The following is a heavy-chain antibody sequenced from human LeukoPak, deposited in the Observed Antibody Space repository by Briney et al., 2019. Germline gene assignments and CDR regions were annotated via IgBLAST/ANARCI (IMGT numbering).Heavy chain of an antibody. Sequence: GRSLRLSCAASGFTFSSYEMNWVRQAPGKGLEWVSYISSSGSTIYYADSVKGRFTISRDNSKNTLYLQMNSLRAEDTAVYYCAKEGGHRNWFDPWGQGTLVTVSS. CDR3: AKEGGHRNWFDP. J-gene: IGHJ5*02. D-gene: IGHD2-15*01. V-gene: IGHV3-48*03. CDR1: GFTFSSYE. CDR2: ISSSGSTI.